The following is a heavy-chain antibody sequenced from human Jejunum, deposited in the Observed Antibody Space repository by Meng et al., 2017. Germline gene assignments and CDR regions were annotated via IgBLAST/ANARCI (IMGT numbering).Heavy chain of an antibody. Sequence: VQVVGSGGGLGNPGGSLRPSCVASGFTFSSYSMNWVRQAPGKGLEWVSAISSSSSGIYYADSVKGRFTISRDNAKNSLYLQMNSLRVEDTAVYYCARGGTYCDSGCRATDYWGQGTLVTVSS. J-gene: IGHJ4*02. CDR2: ISSSSSGI. V-gene: IGHV3-21*01. D-gene: IGHD2-21*02. CDR1: GFTFSSYS. CDR3: ARGGTYCDSGCRATDY.